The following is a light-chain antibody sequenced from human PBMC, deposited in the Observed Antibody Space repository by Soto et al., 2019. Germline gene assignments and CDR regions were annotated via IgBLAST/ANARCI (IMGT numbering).Light chain of an antibody. V-gene: IGKV2-28*01. CDR3: MQALQTPPT. CDR1: QSLLHSNGYNY. CDR2: LGS. Sequence: DIVMTQSPLSLPVTPGEPASISCRSNQSLLHSNGYNYLDWYLQRPGQSAQLLIYLGSSRASGVPDRFSGSESGTDFTLKITRLEAEDVGIYYCMQALQTPPTFGQGTKLEIK. J-gene: IGKJ2*01.